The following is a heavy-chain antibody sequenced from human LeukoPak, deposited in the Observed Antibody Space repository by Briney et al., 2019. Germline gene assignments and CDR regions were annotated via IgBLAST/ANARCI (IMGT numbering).Heavy chain of an antibody. V-gene: IGHV1-69*05. J-gene: IGHJ4*02. CDR2: IIPIFGTA. CDR3: AREGADFWSGYYFDY. D-gene: IGHD3-3*01. CDR1: GGTFSSYA. Sequence: SVKVSCKASGGTFSSYAISWVRQAPGQGLEWMGGIIPIFGTANYAQKFQGRVTITTDESTSTAYMELSSLRSEDTAVYYCAREGADFWSGYYFDYWGQGTLVTVS.